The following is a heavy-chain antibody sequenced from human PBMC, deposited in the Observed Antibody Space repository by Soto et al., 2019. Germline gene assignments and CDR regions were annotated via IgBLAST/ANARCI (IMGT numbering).Heavy chain of an antibody. J-gene: IGHJ3*02. D-gene: IGHD6-19*01. Sequence: ASVKVSCKASGYTFTSYGISWVRQAPGQGLEWMGWISAYNGNTNYAQKLQGRVTMTTDTSTSTAYMELRSLRSDDTAVYYCKTWQWPPGRDAFDIWGQGTMVTVSS. CDR2: ISAYNGNT. CDR3: KTWQWPPGRDAFDI. CDR1: GYTFTSYG. V-gene: IGHV1-18*01.